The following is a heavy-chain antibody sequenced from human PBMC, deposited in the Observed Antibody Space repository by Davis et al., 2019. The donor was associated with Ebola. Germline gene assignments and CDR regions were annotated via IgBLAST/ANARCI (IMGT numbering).Heavy chain of an antibody. CDR3: ADPLSSV. J-gene: IGHJ6*02. Sequence: PGGSLRLSCAASGLNFSHYAMTWVRQAPGKGLEWVANIKQDGSETFYSDSVQGRFIISRDNSKSIVSLQMNNLRVDDTAIYYCADPLSSVWGQGTTVTVS. V-gene: IGHV3-7*03. CDR1: GLNFSHYA. CDR2: IKQDGSET.